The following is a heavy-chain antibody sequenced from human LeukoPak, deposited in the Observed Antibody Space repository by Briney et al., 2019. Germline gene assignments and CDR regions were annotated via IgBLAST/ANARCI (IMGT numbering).Heavy chain of an antibody. CDR2: IYYSGST. CDR1: GGSISSSSYY. CDR3: ARGYYYGSGSFPLDY. D-gene: IGHD3-10*01. V-gene: IGHV4-39*01. J-gene: IGHJ4*02. Sequence: PSETLSLTCTVSGGSISSSSYYWGWIRQPPGKELEWIGSIYYSGSTYYNPSLKSRVTISVDTSKNQFSLKLSSVTAADTAVYYCARGYYYGSGSFPLDYWGQGTLVTVSS.